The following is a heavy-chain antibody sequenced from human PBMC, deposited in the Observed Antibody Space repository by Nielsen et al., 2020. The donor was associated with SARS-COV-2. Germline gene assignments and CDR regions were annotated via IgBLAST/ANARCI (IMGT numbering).Heavy chain of an antibody. CDR1: RFTFSTYG. V-gene: IGHV3-30*18. CDR2: ISYDGSNK. CDR3: AKDWTAIVVVPSGGVDY. D-gene: IGHD2-15*01. Sequence: GESLKISCAAPRFTFSTYGMHWVRQAPGKGLEWVAAISYDGSNKYYVDSVKGRFTISRDNSKNTLYLQMSSLREEDTAVYYCAKDWTAIVVVPSGGVDYWGQGTLVTVSS. J-gene: IGHJ4*02.